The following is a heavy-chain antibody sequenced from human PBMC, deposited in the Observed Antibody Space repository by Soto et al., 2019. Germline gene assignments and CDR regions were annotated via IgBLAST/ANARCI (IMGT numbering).Heavy chain of an antibody. J-gene: IGHJ5*02. CDR1: GGSISEKY. Sequence: ETLSLTCIVSGGSISEKYWNWVRQPPGKGLEWIGLIFANGHTDYNPSLKSRVTTSVDASKNQFSLRLTSMTAADTAVYYCVASLAASGLNWLDPWGRGTLVTVSS. CDR3: VASLAASGLNWLDP. V-gene: IGHV4-4*07. CDR2: IFANGHT. D-gene: IGHD6-13*01.